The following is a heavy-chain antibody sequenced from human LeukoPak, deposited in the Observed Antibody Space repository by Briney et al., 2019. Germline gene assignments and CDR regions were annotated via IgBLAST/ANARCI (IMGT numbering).Heavy chain of an antibody. CDR3: ARFPVRGYTYGSVIHHMDV. J-gene: IGHJ6*02. CDR1: GGTFSSYA. Sequence: SVKVSCKASGGTFSSYAISRVRQAPGQGLEWMGRIIPILDVADSAQRFQGRVTITADRSTSTVYMELNSLRSEDTAIYYCARFPVRGYTYGSVIHHMDVWGQGTTVIASS. CDR2: IIPILDVA. V-gene: IGHV1-69*04. D-gene: IGHD5-18*01.